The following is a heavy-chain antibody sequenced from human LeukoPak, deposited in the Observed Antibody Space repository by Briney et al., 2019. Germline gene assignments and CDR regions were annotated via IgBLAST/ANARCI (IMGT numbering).Heavy chain of an antibody. J-gene: IGHJ4*02. CDR3: ARDPASGWYDY. CDR1: GFTFSSYW. CDR2: INSDGSST. D-gene: IGHD6-19*01. V-gene: IGHV3-74*01. Sequence: QPGGSLRLSCAASGFTFSSYWMHWVRQAPGKGLVRVSRINSDGSSTSYADSVKGRFTISRDNAKNTLYLQMNSLRAEDTAVYYCARDPASGWYDYWGQGTLVTVSS.